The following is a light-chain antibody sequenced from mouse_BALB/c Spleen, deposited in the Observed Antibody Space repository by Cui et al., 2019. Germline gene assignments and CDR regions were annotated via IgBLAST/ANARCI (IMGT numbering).Light chain of an antibody. Sequence: VVLTPTPVTLSVTIGQPASISCKSSQRLVESDGKTYSNWVLQRTGQSPKRLIYPVAKLDSGVPDRLTGSGSGTDFTMKISRVEAEELGFDYCWQGTHFPHLTFGAGTKLELK. V-gene: IGKV1-135*01. CDR2: PVA. J-gene: IGKJ5*01. CDR1: QRLVESDGKTY. CDR3: WQGTHFPHLT.